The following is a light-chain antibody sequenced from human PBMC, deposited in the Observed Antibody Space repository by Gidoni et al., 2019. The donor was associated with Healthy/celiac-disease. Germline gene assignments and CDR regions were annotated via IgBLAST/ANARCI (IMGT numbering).Light chain of an antibody. CDR1: KLGDKY. CDR3: QAWDSSTGGV. V-gene: IGLV3-1*01. J-gene: IGLJ2*01. CDR2: QDS. Sequence: SYELTQPPSVSVSPGQTASNTCSGDKLGDKYACWYQQKPGQSPVLVIYQDSKRPSGIPERFSGSNSGNTATLTISGTQAMDEADYYCQAWDSSTGGVFGGGTKLTVL.